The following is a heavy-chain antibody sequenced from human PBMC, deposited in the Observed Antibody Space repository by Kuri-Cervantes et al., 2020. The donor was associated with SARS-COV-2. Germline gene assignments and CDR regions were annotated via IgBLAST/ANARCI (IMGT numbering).Heavy chain of an antibody. CDR3: ARGYSDFWSGYRKIYYFDY. V-gene: IGHV4-34*01. D-gene: IGHD3-3*01. CDR2: INHSGST. CDR1: GGFFSGYY. Sequence: ESLKISCAVYGGFFSGYYWSWIRQPPGKGLEWIGEINHSGSTNYNQSLKSRVTISVDTSKNQFSLKLSSVTAADTAVYYCARGYSDFWSGYRKIYYFDYWGQGTLVTVSS. J-gene: IGHJ4*02.